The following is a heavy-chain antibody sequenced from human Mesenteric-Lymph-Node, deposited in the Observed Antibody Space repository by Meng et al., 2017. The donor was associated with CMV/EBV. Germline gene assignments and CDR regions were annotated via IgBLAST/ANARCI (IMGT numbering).Heavy chain of an antibody. CDR3: AKDPIRFLEYSNTRWFDP. V-gene: IGHV3-30*02. J-gene: IGHJ5*02. CDR2: IRYDGTNK. CDR1: GFTFNNYG. Sequence: GGSLRLSCVASGFTFNNYGIHWVRQAPGKGLEWVAFIRYDGTNKYYADSVKGRFTISRDNSKNMLYLHMNSLRAEDTAVYFCAKDPIRFLEYSNTRWFDPWGQGTLVTVSS. D-gene: IGHD3-3*01.